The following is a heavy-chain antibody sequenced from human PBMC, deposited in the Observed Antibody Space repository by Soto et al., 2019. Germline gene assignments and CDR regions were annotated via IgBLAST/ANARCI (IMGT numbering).Heavy chain of an antibody. D-gene: IGHD5-12*01. CDR2: IYHSGST. J-gene: IGHJ4*02. V-gene: IGHV4-59*08. CDR3: ARQVATTYIDY. CDR1: GGTISSYY. Sequence: SETLSLTCTVSGGTISSYYWSWIRQPPGKGLEWIGYIYHSGSTNYNPSLKSRVTISVDTSKNQFSLKVSSVTAADTAVYYCARQVATTYIDYWGQGTLVTVSS.